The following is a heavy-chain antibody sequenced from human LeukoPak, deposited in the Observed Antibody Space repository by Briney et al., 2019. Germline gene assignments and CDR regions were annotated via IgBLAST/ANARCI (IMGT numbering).Heavy chain of an antibody. J-gene: IGHJ4*02. D-gene: IGHD3-10*01. CDR1: GGSISSSGYY. V-gene: IGHV4-39*01. CDR3: ARSIWFGELLPYYFDY. Sequence: SETLSLTCTVSGGSISSSGYYWGWIRQPPGKGLEWIGSIYYSGSTYYNPSLKSRVTISVDTSKNQFSLKLSSVTAADTAVYYCARSIWFGELLPYYFDYWGQGTLVTVSS. CDR2: IYYSGST.